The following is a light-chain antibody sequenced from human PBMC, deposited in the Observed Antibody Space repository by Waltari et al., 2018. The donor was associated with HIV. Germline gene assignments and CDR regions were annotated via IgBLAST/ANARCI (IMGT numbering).Light chain of an antibody. Sequence: QSALTQPRSASGSPGQSVTISCPGTSSDVGGYNSVPWYQQPPGKAPKLMIYDLTERPAGVPDRFSGSKSGNTASLTISGLQAEDEADYYCCSFAGSYTWLFGGGTKLTVL. CDR1: SSDVGGYNS. J-gene: IGLJ2*01. V-gene: IGLV2-11*01. CDR3: CSFAGSYTWL. CDR2: DLT.